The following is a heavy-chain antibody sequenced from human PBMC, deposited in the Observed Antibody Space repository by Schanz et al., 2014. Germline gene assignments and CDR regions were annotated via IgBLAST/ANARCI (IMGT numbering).Heavy chain of an antibody. Sequence: EVQLLESGGGLVQPGGSLRLSCAASGFSFRKSAMSWVRQAPGKGLEWLSYISSSSTTIYYADSVKGRFTVSRDNAKNSLYLQMDSLRDEDTAVYYCARDPGVSAAGWGRWFDPWGQGTLVTVSS. CDR3: ARDPGVSAAGWGRWFDP. D-gene: IGHD6-13*01. CDR2: ISSSSTTI. CDR1: GFSFRKSA. V-gene: IGHV3-48*02. J-gene: IGHJ5*02.